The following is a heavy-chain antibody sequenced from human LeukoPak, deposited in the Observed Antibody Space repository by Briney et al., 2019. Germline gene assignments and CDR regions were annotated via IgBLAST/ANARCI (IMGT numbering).Heavy chain of an antibody. Sequence: TGGSLRLSCAASGFTFSSYSMNWVRQAPGKGLEWVSSISSSSSYIYYADSVKGRFTISRDNSKSTLYLQMNSPRAEDTALYYCAKDLHYYVAMDVWGQGTTVTVSS. V-gene: IGHV3-21*04. CDR1: GFTFSSYS. CDR2: ISSSSSYI. J-gene: IGHJ6*02. CDR3: AKDLHYYVAMDV. D-gene: IGHD3-10*02.